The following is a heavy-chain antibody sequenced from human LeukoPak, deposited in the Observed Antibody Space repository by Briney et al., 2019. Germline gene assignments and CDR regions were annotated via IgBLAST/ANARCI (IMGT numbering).Heavy chain of an antibody. V-gene: IGHV3-48*04. Sequence: GGSLRLSCAASGFTFSSYSMNWVRQAPGKGLEWVSYISSSSSTIYYADSVKGRFTISRDNAKNSLYLQMNSLRAEDTAVYYCARGDTTGITCYFDYWGQGTLVTVSS. J-gene: IGHJ4*02. CDR1: GFTFSSYS. CDR2: ISSSSSTI. CDR3: ARGDTTGITCYFDY. D-gene: IGHD1-1*01.